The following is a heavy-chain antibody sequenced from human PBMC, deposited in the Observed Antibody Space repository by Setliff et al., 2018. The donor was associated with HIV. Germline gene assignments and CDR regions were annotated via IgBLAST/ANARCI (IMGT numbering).Heavy chain of an antibody. V-gene: IGHV4-59*11. CDR2: IYYSGST. Sequence: PSETLSLTCTVSGGSISSHYWGWIRQPPGKGLEWIGYIYYSGSTNYNPSLKSRVTISVDTSKNQLSLKLSSVTAADTAVYYCARQVGNKVLFDSWGQGTLVTVSS. J-gene: IGHJ4*02. D-gene: IGHD7-27*01. CDR3: ARQVGNKVLFDS. CDR1: GGSISSHY.